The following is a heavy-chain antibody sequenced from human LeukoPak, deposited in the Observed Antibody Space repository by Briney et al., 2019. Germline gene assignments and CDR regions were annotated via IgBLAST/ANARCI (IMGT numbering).Heavy chain of an antibody. CDR3: AELGITMIGGV. D-gene: IGHD3-10*02. CDR1: GFTFSSYA. Sequence: QSGGTLRLSCAASGFTFSSYAMSWVRQAPGKGLEWVSAISGSGGSTYYADSVKGRFTISRDNSKNSLYLQMNSLRAEDTAVYYCAELGITMIGGVWGKGTTVTISS. CDR2: ISGSGGST. J-gene: IGHJ6*04. V-gene: IGHV3-23*01.